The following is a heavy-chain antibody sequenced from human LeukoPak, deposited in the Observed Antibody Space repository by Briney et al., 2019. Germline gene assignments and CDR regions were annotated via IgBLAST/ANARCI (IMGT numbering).Heavy chain of an antibody. D-gene: IGHD2-2*02. V-gene: IGHV3-23*01. Sequence: GGSLRLSCAASGFTFSSYAMSWVRQAPGKGLEWVSAISGSGGSTYYADSVKGRFTISRDNSKNTLYLQMNSLRAEDTAVYYCAKDPIVVVPAAISRSNWFDPWGQGTLVTVSS. CDR1: GFTFSSYA. J-gene: IGHJ5*02. CDR3: AKDPIVVVPAAISRSNWFDP. CDR2: ISGSGGST.